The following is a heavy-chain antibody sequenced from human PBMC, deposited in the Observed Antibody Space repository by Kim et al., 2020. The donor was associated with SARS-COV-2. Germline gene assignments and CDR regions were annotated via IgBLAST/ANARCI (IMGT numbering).Heavy chain of an antibody. CDR1: GFTFSSYA. J-gene: IGHJ4*02. Sequence: GGSLRLSCAASGFTFSSYAMSWVRQAPGKGLEWVSAISGSGGSTYYADSVKGRFTISRDNSKNTLYLQMNSLRAEDTAVYYCAKDLPITMVRGVIEFLRWGQGTLVTVSS. CDR3: AKDLPITMVRGVIEFLR. CDR2: ISGSGGST. D-gene: IGHD3-10*01. V-gene: IGHV3-23*01.